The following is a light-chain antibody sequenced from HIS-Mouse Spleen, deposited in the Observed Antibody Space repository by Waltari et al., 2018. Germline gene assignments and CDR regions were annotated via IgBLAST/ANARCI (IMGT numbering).Light chain of an antibody. Sequence: QSALTQPASVSGSPGPSITISCTGTSSDVGGYNYVPWYQQHPGKAPKLMIYDVSNRPSGVSNRFSGSNSGNTATLTISGTQAMDEADYYCQAWDSSTGVFGTGTKVTVL. J-gene: IGLJ1*01. V-gene: IGLV2-14*03. CDR3: QAWDSSTGV. CDR1: SSDVGGYNY. CDR2: DVS.